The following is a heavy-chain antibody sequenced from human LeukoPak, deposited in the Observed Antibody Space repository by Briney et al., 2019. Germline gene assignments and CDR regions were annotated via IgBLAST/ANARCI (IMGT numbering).Heavy chain of an antibody. CDR2: IYYSGST. J-gene: IGHJ4*02. Sequence: PWETLTLTCTVSGGSISSYYWSWIRQPPGKGLEWIGYIYYSGSTNYNASLTNRVTISVDTSKNQFSLKLSSVTAADTAVYYCAREVGYCSGGSCYSYFDYWCQGNLGNVSS. CDR3: AREVGYCSGGSCYSYFDY. V-gene: IGHV4-59*01. CDR1: GGSISSYY. D-gene: IGHD2-15*01.